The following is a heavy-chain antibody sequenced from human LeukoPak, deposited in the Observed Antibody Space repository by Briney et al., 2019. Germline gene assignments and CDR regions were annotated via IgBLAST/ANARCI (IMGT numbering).Heavy chain of an antibody. V-gene: IGHV4-31*03. CDR1: GGSISSGGYY. CDR2: IYYSGST. D-gene: IGHD3-9*01. CDR3: ARAPVSDFDWSLGGFDY. J-gene: IGHJ4*02. Sequence: PSETLSLTCTVSGGSISSGGYYWSWIRQHPGKGLEWIGYIYYSGSTYYNPSLKSRVTISVDTPKNQFSLKLSSVTAADTAVYYCARAPVSDFDWSLGGFDYWGQGTLVTVSS.